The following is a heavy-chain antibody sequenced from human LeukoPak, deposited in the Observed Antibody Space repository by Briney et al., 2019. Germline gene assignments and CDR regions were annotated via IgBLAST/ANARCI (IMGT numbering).Heavy chain of an antibody. Sequence: ASVKVSCKASGYTFTSYAMNWVRQAPGQGLEWVGWINTNTGNPTYAQGFTGRFVFSLDTSVSTAYLQISSLKAEDTAVYYCARIGPPYYYYYGMDVWGQGTLVTVSS. D-gene: IGHD3-16*01. CDR2: INTNTGNP. CDR3: ARIGPPYYYYYGMDV. J-gene: IGHJ6*02. CDR1: GYTFTSYA. V-gene: IGHV7-4-1*02.